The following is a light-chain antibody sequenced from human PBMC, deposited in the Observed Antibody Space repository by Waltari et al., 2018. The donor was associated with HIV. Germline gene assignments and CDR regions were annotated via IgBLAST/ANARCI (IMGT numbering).Light chain of an antibody. CDR2: EVN. J-gene: IGLJ1*01. Sequence: QSALTQPASVSGSPGQSIPISCTGTSSDLGYYDSVSWYQQHPGNAPKLMIYEVNNRPSGISNRFSGSKSGNTASLTISGLQAEDEADYYCSSHTTSSTLYVFGTGTKVTVL. CDR1: SSDLGYYDS. CDR3: SSHTTSSTLYV. V-gene: IGLV2-14*01.